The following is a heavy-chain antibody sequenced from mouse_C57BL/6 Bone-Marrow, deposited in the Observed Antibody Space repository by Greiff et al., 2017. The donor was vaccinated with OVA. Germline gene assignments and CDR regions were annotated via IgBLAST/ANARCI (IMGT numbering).Heavy chain of an antibody. CDR3: ARDDYGNYGYYAMDD. CDR1: GYTFTSYW. CDR2: IDPSDSYT. J-gene: IGHJ4*01. D-gene: IGHD2-1*01. V-gene: IGHV1-69*01. Sequence: QVQLQQSGAELVMPGASVKLSCKASGYTFTSYWMHWVKQRPGQGLEWIGEIDPSDSYTNYNQKFKGKSTLTVDKSSSTAYMQLSSLTSEDSAVYYCARDDYGNYGYYAMDDWGQGTSVTVSS.